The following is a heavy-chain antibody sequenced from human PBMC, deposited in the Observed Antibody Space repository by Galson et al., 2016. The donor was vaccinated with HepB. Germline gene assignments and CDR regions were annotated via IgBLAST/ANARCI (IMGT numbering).Heavy chain of an antibody. CDR3: ARLDSGITIDD. Sequence: SVKVSCKVSGIPLSELSMHWVRQAPGKGFEWMGGFAPEDGKTLYAQKFQGRVTMTEDTSTDTVYMELTSLRSEDTAIYSCARLDSGITIDDWGQGTLITVSS. J-gene: IGHJ4*02. CDR1: GIPLSELS. CDR2: FAPEDGKT. V-gene: IGHV1-24*01. D-gene: IGHD1-26*01.